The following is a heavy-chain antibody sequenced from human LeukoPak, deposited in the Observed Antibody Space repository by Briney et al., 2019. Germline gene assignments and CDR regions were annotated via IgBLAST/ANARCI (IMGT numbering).Heavy chain of an antibody. Sequence: SETLSLTCTVSGGSISSNSHHWGWIRQPPGKGLEWIGEINHSGSTNYNPSLKSRVTISVDTSKNQFSLKLSSVTAADTAVYYCARRTGRYSGTGYWGQGTLVTVSS. CDR1: GGSISSNSHH. D-gene: IGHD1-26*01. J-gene: IGHJ4*02. CDR2: INHSGST. V-gene: IGHV4-39*07. CDR3: ARRTGRYSGTGY.